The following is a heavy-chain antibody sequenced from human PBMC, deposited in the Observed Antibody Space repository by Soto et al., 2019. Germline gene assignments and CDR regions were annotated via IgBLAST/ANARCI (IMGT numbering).Heavy chain of an antibody. CDR2: INPSGGST. V-gene: IGHV1-46*01. J-gene: IGHJ5*02. Sequence: GASVKVSCKASAYTFTMFAIHWMRQAPGQRLEWMGWINPSGGSTSYAQKFQGRVTMTRDTSTSTVYMELSSLRSEDTAVYYCATTIAVAGTGANWFDPWGQGTLVTVSS. CDR1: AYTFTMFA. D-gene: IGHD6-19*01. CDR3: ATTIAVAGTGANWFDP.